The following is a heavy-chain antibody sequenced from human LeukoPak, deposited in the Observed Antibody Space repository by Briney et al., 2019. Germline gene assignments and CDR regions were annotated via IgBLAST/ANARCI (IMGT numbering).Heavy chain of an antibody. J-gene: IGHJ4*02. CDR2: ISGRDDST. CDR1: GFTFSSYG. CDR3: AKLVAVAGRNY. D-gene: IGHD6-19*01. Sequence: GGSLRLSCAASGFTFSSYGMSWVRQAPGKGLEWVSAISGRDDSTYYADSVKGRFTFSRDNSKNTLYLQMNSLRAEDTAVYYCAKLVAVAGRNYWGQGTLVTVSS. V-gene: IGHV3-23*01.